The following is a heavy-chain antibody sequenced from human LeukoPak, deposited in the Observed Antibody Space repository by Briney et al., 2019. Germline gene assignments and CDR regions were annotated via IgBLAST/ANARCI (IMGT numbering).Heavy chain of an antibody. CDR1: GGSISSGDYY. Sequence: SETLSLTCTVSGGSISSGDYYWSWIRQPPGKGLEWIGYIYYSGSTYYNPSLKSRVTISVDTSKNQFSLKLSSVTAADTAVYYCARDRTRVVSYYYGMDVWAKGPRSPSP. CDR2: IYYSGST. V-gene: IGHV4-30-4*01. CDR3: ARDRTRVVSYYYGMDV. J-gene: IGHJ6*02. D-gene: IGHD2-15*01.